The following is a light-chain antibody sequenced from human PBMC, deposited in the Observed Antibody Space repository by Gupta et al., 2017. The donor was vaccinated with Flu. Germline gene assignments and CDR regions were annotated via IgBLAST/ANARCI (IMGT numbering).Light chain of an antibody. J-gene: IGKJ4*01. V-gene: IGKV4-1*01. Sequence: IVLXQSXXXLAVSXXXRATINCKSSQSVLHSSNDKNYLAWYQQKPGQPPKLLIYWASTRESGVPDRFNCSGSGTDFTLTIDSLQAEDVAVYYCQQYYSPPLTFGGGTKVEIK. CDR3: QQYYSPPLT. CDR1: QSVLHSSNDKNY. CDR2: WAS.